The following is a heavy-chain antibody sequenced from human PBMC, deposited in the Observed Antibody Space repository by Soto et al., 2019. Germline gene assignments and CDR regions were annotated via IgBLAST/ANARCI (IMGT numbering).Heavy chain of an antibody. Sequence: EVQLLESGGGLVQPGGSLRLSCAASGFTFSSYAMSWVRQAPGKGLEWVSAINGRGGSTYYADSVKGRFTISRDNFKNTLYLQMNSLRAEDTSVYYCAYSSTPFDYWGQGTLVTVSS. CDR1: GFTFSSYA. CDR2: INGRGGST. CDR3: AYSSTPFDY. J-gene: IGHJ4*02. D-gene: IGHD6-13*01. V-gene: IGHV3-23*01.